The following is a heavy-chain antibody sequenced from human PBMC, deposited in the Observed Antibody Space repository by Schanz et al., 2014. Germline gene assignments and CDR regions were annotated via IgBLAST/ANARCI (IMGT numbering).Heavy chain of an antibody. D-gene: IGHD6-13*01. Sequence: QVQLVQSGAEVKKPGASVKVSCKASGYTFTSYGISWVRQAPGQGLEWMGWISPYNGNTNYAQKLQGRVTMTADTSTTTAYMELSSLRSEDTAVYYCARDNLVSSSWYNYYGVDVWGQGTTVTVSS. CDR1: GYTFTSYG. J-gene: IGHJ6*02. CDR2: ISPYNGNT. CDR3: ARDNLVSSSWYNYYGVDV. V-gene: IGHV1-18*01.